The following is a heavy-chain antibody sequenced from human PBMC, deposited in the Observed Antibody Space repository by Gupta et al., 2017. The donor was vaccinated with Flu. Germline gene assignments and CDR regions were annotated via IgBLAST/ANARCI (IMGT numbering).Heavy chain of an antibody. D-gene: IGHD2-8*01. Sequence: QLQLQESGPRLVKPSETLSLICTVSGDSITSGNYLWGWIRQPPGKGLEWIGHADYSGNTFYSPSLKGRAIMSVDTSKNQFSLKLNSVTAADTAVYYCARRNKYAKTFDHWGQGTLVTVSS. CDR2: ADYSGNT. CDR3: ARRNKYAKTFDH. J-gene: IGHJ5*02. CDR1: GDSITSGNYL. V-gene: IGHV4-39*01.